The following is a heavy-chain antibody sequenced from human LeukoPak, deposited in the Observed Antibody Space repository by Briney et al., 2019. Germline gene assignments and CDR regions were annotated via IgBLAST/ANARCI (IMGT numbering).Heavy chain of an antibody. CDR1: GDSISSSSYY. Sequence: SETLSLTCTVSGDSISSSSYYWGWIRQPPEKGLEWIGSIYYSGSTNYNPSLKSRVTISVDTSKNQFSLKLSSVTAADTAVYYCTRDAPYSGSYHGWFDPWGQGTLVTVSS. CDR2: IYYSGST. J-gene: IGHJ5*02. V-gene: IGHV4-39*07. D-gene: IGHD1-26*01. CDR3: TRDAPYSGSYHGWFDP.